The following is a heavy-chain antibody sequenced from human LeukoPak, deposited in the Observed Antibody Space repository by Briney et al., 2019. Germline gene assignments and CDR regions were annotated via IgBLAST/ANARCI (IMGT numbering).Heavy chain of an antibody. Sequence: PSETLSLTCTVSGGSISSSTYYWGWVRQPPGKGLEWIGYIYYSGSTNYNPSLKSRVTISVDTSKNQFSLKLSSVTAADTAVYYCARDMKTWFDPWGQGTLVTVSS. CDR2: IYYSGST. J-gene: IGHJ5*02. D-gene: IGHD3-16*01. CDR1: GGSISSSTYY. CDR3: ARDMKTWFDP. V-gene: IGHV4-61*01.